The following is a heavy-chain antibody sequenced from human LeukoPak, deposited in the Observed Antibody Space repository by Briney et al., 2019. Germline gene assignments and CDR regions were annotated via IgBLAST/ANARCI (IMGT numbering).Heavy chain of an antibody. D-gene: IGHD3-22*01. Sequence: PGGSLRLSCAASGFTVSSNYMSWVRQAPGKGLEWVAVISYDGSNKYYADSVKGRFTISRDNSKNTLCLQMNSLRAEDTAVYYCAKDRYDSSGYLDYWGQGTLVTVSS. V-gene: IGHV3-30*18. CDR2: ISYDGSNK. CDR3: AKDRYDSSGYLDY. J-gene: IGHJ4*02. CDR1: GFTVSSNY.